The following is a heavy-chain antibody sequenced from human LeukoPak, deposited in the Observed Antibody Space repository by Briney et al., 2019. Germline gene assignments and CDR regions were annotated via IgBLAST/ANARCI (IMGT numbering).Heavy chain of an antibody. CDR2: IIPIFGTA. V-gene: IGHV1-69*13. CDR3: ARDLGNYVVY. CDR1: GGTFSSYA. D-gene: IGHD1-26*01. Sequence: VASLKVSCKASGGTFSSYAISWVRQAPGQGLEWMGGIIPIFGTANYAQKFQGRVTITADESTSTAYMELSSLRSEDTAVYYCARDLGNYVVYWGQGTLVTVSS. J-gene: IGHJ4*02.